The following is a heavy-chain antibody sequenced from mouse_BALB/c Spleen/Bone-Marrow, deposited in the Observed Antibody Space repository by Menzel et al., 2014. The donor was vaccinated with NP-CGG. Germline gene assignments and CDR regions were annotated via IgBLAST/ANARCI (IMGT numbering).Heavy chain of an antibody. CDR2: IWAGGST. J-gene: IGHJ3*01. D-gene: IGHD2-4*01. CDR3: ASMITTAWFAY. CDR1: GFSLTSYG. Sequence: VHLVESGPGLVASSQSLSITCTVSGFSLTSYGVHWVRQPPGKGLEWLGVIWAGGSTNYNSALMSRLSISKDNSKSQVFLKMNSLQTDDTAMYYCASMITTAWFAYWGQETLVTVSA. V-gene: IGHV2-9*02.